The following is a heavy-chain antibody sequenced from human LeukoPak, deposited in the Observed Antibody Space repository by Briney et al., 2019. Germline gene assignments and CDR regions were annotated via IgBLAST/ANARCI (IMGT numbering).Heavy chain of an antibody. V-gene: IGHV3-48*03. CDR2: ISSGGSTI. CDR1: GFTFSSYE. CDR3: ATGYCSSTSCFR. J-gene: IGHJ4*02. D-gene: IGHD2-2*01. Sequence: GGSLRLSCAASGFTFSSYEMNWVRQAPGKGLEWVSYISSGGSTIYYADSVKGRFTISRDNAKNSLYLQMNSLRAEDTAVYYCATGYCSSTSCFRWGQGTLVTVSS.